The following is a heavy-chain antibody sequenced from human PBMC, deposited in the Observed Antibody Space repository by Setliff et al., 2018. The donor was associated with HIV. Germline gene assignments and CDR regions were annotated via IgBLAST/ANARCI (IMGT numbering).Heavy chain of an antibody. V-gene: IGHV4-4*09. Sequence: PSETLSLTCTVSGVSISNYYWNWIRQPPGKGLEWIGYIFTSGSTYDNPSLKSRFSISIDTSKNRFSLEVASVTAADTAVYYCARGAYPREFYFDSWGQGMLVTVSS. CDR2: IFTSGST. CDR3: ARGAYPREFYFDS. J-gene: IGHJ4*02. CDR1: GVSISNYY. D-gene: IGHD2-21*01.